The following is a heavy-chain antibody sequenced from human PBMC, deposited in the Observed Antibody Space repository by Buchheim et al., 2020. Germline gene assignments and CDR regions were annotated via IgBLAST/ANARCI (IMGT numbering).Heavy chain of an antibody. CDR3: AREYYDSSGYYVYYYYYGMDV. CDR2: IKQDGSEK. CDR1: GYTFTSYG. Sequence: VQLVQSGAEVKKPGASVKVSCKASGYTFTSYGISWVRQAPGQGLEWVANIKQDGSEKYYVDSVKGRFTISRDNAKNSLYLQMNSLRAEDTAVYYCAREYYDSSGYYVYYYYYGMDVWGQGTT. V-gene: IGHV3-7*01. J-gene: IGHJ6*02. D-gene: IGHD3-22*01.